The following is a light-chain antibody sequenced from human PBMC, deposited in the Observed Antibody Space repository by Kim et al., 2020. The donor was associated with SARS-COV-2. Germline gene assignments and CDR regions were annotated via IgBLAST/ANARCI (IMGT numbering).Light chain of an antibody. J-gene: IGKJ1*01. CDR2: ETS. V-gene: IGKV3D-20*01. CDR3: QQYETSPWT. Sequence: PGERDTPSRGASQSASTGYLAGYKQKQGLAPRLLMYETSSRATGIPDSFSGSGSGTDFTFTISRLEPEDFAVYYCQQYETSPWTFVLGAKVDIK. CDR1: QSASTGY.